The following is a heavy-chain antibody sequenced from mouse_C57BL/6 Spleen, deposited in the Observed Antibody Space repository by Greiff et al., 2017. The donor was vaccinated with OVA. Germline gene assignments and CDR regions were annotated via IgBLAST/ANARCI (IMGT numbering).Heavy chain of an antibody. D-gene: IGHD3-2*02. Sequence: QVQLQQSGAELVRPGASVKLSCKASGYTFTDYYINWVKQRPGQGLEWIARIYPGSGNTYYNEKFKGKATLTAEKSSSTAYMQLSSLTSEDSAVYFCARRGDSSGYVGAMDYWGQGTSVTVSS. CDR2: IYPGSGNT. V-gene: IGHV1-76*01. CDR3: ARRGDSSGYVGAMDY. J-gene: IGHJ4*01. CDR1: GYTFTDYY.